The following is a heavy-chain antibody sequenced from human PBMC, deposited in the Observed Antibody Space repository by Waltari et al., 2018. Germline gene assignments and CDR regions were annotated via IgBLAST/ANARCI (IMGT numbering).Heavy chain of an antibody. J-gene: IGHJ3*02. V-gene: IGHV4-59*08. D-gene: IGHD1-26*01. CDR3: ARRWVGATKDAFDI. CDR2: IYYSGST. CDR1: GGSIRSYY. Sequence: QVQLQESGPGLVKPSETLSLTCTVSGGSIRSYYWRWFRQPPGKGLEWIGYIYYSGSTNYNPSLKSRVTISVDTSKNQFSLKLSSVTAADTAVYYCARRWVGATKDAFDIWGQGTMVTVSS.